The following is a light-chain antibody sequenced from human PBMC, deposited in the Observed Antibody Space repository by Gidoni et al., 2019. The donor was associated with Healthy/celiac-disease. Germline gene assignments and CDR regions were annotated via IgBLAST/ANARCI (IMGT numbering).Light chain of an antibody. Sequence: QSALTQPASVSGSPGQSITISCTGTSRDVGGYNYVSWYQQHPGKAPKLMIYEVSNRPSGVSNRFSGSKSGNTASLTISGLQAEDEADYYCSSYTSSSTIWVFGGGTKLT. J-gene: IGLJ3*02. CDR3: SSYTSSSTIWV. CDR2: EVS. CDR1: SRDVGGYNY. V-gene: IGLV2-14*01.